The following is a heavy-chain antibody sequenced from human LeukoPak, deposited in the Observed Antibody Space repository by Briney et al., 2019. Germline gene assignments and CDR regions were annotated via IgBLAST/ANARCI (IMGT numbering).Heavy chain of an antibody. J-gene: IGHJ4*02. CDR1: GFTFSSYA. CDR2: ISGSGGST. CDR3: AKDRRLLSGSYGRGWFDY. Sequence: PGGSLRLSCAASGFTFSSYAMSWVRQAPGKGLEWVSAISGSGGSTYYADSVKGRFTISRDNSKNTLYLQMNSLRAEDTAVYYCAKDRRLLSGSYGRGWFDYWGQGTLVTVSS. V-gene: IGHV3-23*01. D-gene: IGHD1-26*01.